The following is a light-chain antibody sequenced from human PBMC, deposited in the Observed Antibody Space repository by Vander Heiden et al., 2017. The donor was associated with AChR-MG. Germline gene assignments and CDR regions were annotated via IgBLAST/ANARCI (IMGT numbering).Light chain of an antibody. CDR3: QQYDDWRRT. V-gene: IGKV3-15*01. J-gene: IGKJ1*01. CDR1: QSVSSN. CDR2: GAS. Sequence: ETAMTQSPATLSVSPGERATLSCRASQSVSSNLAWFQQKPGQAPRLLIYGASTRATGVPARFSGSGSGTESTLTISSLQSEDFAVYYCQQYDDWRRTFGQGTKVEIK.